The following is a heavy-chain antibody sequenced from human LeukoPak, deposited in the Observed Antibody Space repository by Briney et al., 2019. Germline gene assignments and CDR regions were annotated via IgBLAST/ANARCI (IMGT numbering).Heavy chain of an antibody. V-gene: IGHV3-30-3*01. CDR2: ISYDGSNK. J-gene: IGHJ4*02. D-gene: IGHD5-18*01. CDR1: GFTLSSYA. Sequence: GGSLRLSCAASGFTLSSYAMHWVRQAPGKGLEWVAVISYDGSNKYYADSVKGRFTISRDNSKNTLYLQMNSLRAEDTAVYYCASGYSYGAKVGTFWGQGTLVTVSS. CDR3: ASGYSYGAKVGTF.